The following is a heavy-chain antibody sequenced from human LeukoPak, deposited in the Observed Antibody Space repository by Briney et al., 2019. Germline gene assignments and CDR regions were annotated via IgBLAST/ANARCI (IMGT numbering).Heavy chain of an antibody. CDR3: TRERRGSYYAFES. J-gene: IGHJ4*02. CDR2: ITASGRST. V-gene: IGHV3-11*01. D-gene: IGHD3-16*01. CDR1: GLSLSDYQ. Sequence: GGSLRLSCAASGLSLSDYQMSWVRQAPGKGLEGISYITASGRSTNYADSVKGRFTISRDNAKNSVVLQMNSLRAEDTAVYYCTRERRGSYYAFESWGQGTLVSVSS.